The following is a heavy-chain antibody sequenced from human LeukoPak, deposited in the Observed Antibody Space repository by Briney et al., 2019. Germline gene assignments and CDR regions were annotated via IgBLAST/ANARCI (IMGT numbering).Heavy chain of an antibody. Sequence: GASVKVSCKASGYTFTSYGISWVRQAPGQGLEWMGWISAYNGNTNYAQKLQGRVTMTTDTSTSTAYRELRSLRSDDTAVYYCARGVRWLQLSYFDYWGQGTLVTVSS. D-gene: IGHD5-24*01. CDR2: ISAYNGNT. V-gene: IGHV1-18*01. J-gene: IGHJ4*02. CDR1: GYTFTSYG. CDR3: ARGVRWLQLSYFDY.